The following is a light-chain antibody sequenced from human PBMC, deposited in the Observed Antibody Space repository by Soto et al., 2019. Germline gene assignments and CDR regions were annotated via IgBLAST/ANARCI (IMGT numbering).Light chain of an antibody. V-gene: IGKV3-11*01. CDR1: QSVYSY. J-gene: IGKJ4*01. Sequence: EIVLTQSPATLSLSPGERVTLSCRASQSVYSYLAWYQQKPGQAPRLLIHDASNRATGIPARFSGSGSGTDFTLTISSLEPEDFAFYYCQERSSWRFRGGTKVEIK. CDR2: DAS. CDR3: QERSSWR.